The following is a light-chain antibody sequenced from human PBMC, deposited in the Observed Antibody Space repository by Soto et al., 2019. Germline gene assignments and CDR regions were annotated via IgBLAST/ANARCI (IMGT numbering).Light chain of an antibody. CDR3: QQYASSPKWT. V-gene: IGKV3-20*01. CDR2: GAS. J-gene: IGKJ1*01. Sequence: ESVLTQSPGTLSLSPGERATLSCRASQSVSSNYLAWYQQKPGQAPRLLIYGASTRATGIPDRFSGSGSGTDFTLTISRLEPEDSAVYYCQQYASSPKWTFGQGTKV. CDR1: QSVSSNY.